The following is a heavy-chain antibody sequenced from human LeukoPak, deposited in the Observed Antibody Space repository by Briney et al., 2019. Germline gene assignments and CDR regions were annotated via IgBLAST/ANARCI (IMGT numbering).Heavy chain of an antibody. D-gene: IGHD3-10*01. V-gene: IGHV3-53*01. CDR3: ARVTSRRYYGSGSYNWFDP. J-gene: IGHJ5*02. CDR1: GFTLSINY. Sequence: GGSLRLSCAASGFTLSINYMSWVRQAPGKRLVGVSGIYNGGSTYHADSVKGRFATSRDNSKNTLNLQMNSLRAEDTAVYYCARVTSRRYYGSGSYNWFDPWGQGTLVIVSS. CDR2: IYNGGST.